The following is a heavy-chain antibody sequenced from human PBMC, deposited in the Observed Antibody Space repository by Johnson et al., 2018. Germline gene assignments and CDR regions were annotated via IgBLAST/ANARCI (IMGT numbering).Heavy chain of an antibody. V-gene: IGHV3-11*04. J-gene: IGHJ1*01. D-gene: IGHD6-13*01. CDR3: ARGLGIAAAGWDTTPFQH. Sequence: QVQLVQSGGGLVKPGGSLSLSCAASGFTFSDYYMSWIRQAPGKGLEWVSSISSSGSIIYYADSVKGRFTISRDNAKNSLYLQMNSLRAEDTAVYYCARGLGIAAAGWDTTPFQHWGQGTLVTVSS. CDR1: GFTFSDYY. CDR2: ISSSGSII.